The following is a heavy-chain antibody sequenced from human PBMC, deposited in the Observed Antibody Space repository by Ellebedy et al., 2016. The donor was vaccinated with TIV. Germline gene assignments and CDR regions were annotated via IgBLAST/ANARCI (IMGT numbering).Heavy chain of an antibody. D-gene: IGHD2-21*02. CDR3: AKLQGPAYCGGDCSY. CDR1: GFTFESYD. Sequence: GGSLRLSXAASGFTFESYDMHWVRQAPGKGLEWVARISYDGSDKYYADSVKGRFTISRVNSKNTVYLQMNSLRTDDTAVYYCAKLQGPAYCGGDCSYWGQGTLVTVSS. J-gene: IGHJ4*02. V-gene: IGHV3-30*18. CDR2: ISYDGSDK.